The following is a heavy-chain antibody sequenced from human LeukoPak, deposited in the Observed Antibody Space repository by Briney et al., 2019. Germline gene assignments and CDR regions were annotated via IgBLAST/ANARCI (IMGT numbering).Heavy chain of an antibody. CDR1: GFTFSSYS. CDR2: ISSSSYI. Sequence: GGSLRLSCAASGFTFSSYSMNWVRQAPGKGLEWVSSISSSSYIYYADSVKGRFTISRDNAKNSLYLQMNSLRAEDTAVYYCAMSWDYYYMDVWGKGTTVTVSS. CDR3: AMSWDYYYMDV. J-gene: IGHJ6*03. V-gene: IGHV3-21*01. D-gene: IGHD6-13*01.